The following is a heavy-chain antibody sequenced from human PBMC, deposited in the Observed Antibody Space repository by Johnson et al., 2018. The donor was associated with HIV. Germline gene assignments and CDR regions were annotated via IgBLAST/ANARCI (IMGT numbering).Heavy chain of an antibody. J-gene: IGHJ3*02. CDR3: AKEAPGRWELLIWAAFDM. CDR1: GFSFSSYA. V-gene: IGHV3-23*04. CDR2: ISGSGGST. D-gene: IGHD4-23*01. Sequence: VQLVESGGGLVQPGGSLRLSCAASGFSFSSYAMSWVRQTPGKGLEWVSAISGSGGSTYYADSVKGRFTISRDKSKNTLYLQMNSLRAEDTAVYYCAKEAPGRWELLIWAAFDMWGQGTMVTVSS.